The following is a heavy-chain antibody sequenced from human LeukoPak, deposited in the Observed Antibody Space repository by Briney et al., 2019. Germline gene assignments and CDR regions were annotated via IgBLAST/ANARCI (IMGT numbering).Heavy chain of an antibody. CDR3: ARRSSYGLGNSGFDY. CDR1: GGSITSSIYY. J-gene: IGHJ4*02. Sequence: SETLSLTCTVSGGSITSSIYYWGWIRQPPGKGLEWIGSIYYSGSTYYNPSLKSRVTISVDTSKNQFSLKLSSVTAADTAVYYCARRSSYGLGNSGFDYWGQGTLVTVSS. V-gene: IGHV4-39*01. CDR2: IYYSGST. D-gene: IGHD4-23*01.